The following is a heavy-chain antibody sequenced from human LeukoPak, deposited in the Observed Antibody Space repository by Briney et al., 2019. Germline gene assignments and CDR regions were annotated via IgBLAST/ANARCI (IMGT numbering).Heavy chain of an antibody. CDR1: GSTVSSNY. CDR3: ARLTRIAVAGTTGGDY. D-gene: IGHD6-19*01. V-gene: IGHV4-39*01. Sequence: GSLRLSCEASGSTVSSNYMSWIRQPPGKGLEWIGSIYYSGSTYYNPSLKSRVTISVDTSKNQFSLKLSSVTAADTAVYYCARLTRIAVAGTTGGDYWGQGTLVTVSS. CDR2: IYYSGST. J-gene: IGHJ4*02.